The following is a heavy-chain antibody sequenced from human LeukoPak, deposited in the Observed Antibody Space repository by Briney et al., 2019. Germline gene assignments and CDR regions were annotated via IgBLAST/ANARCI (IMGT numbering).Heavy chain of an antibody. CDR2: MSPNSGNT. J-gene: IGHJ6*02. CDR3: ARADGPYYDFWSGYFYYYYYGMDV. V-gene: IGHV1-8*01. CDR1: GYTFTSYD. Sequence: ASVKVSCKASGYTFTSYDINWVRQATGQGLEWMGWMSPNSGNTGYAQKFQGRVTMTRNTSISTAYMELSSLRSEDTAVYYCARADGPYYDFWSGYFYYYYYGMDVWGQGTTVTVSS. D-gene: IGHD3-3*01.